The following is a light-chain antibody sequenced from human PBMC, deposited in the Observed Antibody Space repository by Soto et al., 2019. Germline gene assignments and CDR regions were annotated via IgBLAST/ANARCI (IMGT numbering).Light chain of an antibody. Sequence: DIQMTQSPSTLSASVGDRVIIICRASQTISSWLAWYQQKPGKAPKLLIYKASSLESGVPSRFSGSGSGTEFTLTISSLQPDDFATYYYQQYNSYLWTFGQGTKVEIK. CDR3: QQYNSYLWT. CDR2: KAS. V-gene: IGKV1-5*03. J-gene: IGKJ1*01. CDR1: QTISSW.